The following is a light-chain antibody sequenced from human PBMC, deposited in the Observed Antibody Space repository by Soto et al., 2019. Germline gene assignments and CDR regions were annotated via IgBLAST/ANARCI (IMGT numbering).Light chain of an antibody. J-gene: IGKJ3*01. V-gene: IGKV3-15*01. CDR3: QQYNTWPFT. CDR2: DAS. Sequence: ETVMTQSPATLSVSPGERHTLSCRASQSVSSNLAWYQQKPGQAPRLLIYDASTRATGIPARFSGSGSGIQFTRTISRLQYEDFAFYYCQQYNTWPFTFGPGTKLDIK. CDR1: QSVSSN.